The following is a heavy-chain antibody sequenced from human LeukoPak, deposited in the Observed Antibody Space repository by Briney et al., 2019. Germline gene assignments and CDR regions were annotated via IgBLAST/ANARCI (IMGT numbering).Heavy chain of an antibody. CDR2: ISYDGSNK. D-gene: IGHD2-2*01. Sequence: PGGSLRLSCAASGFTFSSYAMHWVRQAPGKGLEWVAVISYDGSNKYYADSVKGRFTISRDNSKNTLYLQMNSLRAEDTAVYYCARGPAALDYWGQGTLVTVSS. V-gene: IGHV3-30-3*01. J-gene: IGHJ4*02. CDR1: GFTFSSYA. CDR3: ARGPAALDY.